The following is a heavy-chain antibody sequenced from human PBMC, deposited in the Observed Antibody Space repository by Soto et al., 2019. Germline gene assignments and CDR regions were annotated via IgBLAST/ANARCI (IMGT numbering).Heavy chain of an antibody. J-gene: IGHJ4*02. D-gene: IGHD3-10*01. CDR2: IYYNGDT. CDR1: GGSISSNSHY. CDR3: AVGGRYYFDY. V-gene: IGHV4-39*07. Sequence: PSETLSLTCSVSGGSISSNSHYWVWIRQPPGKGLEWIGSIYYNGDTYYNPSLKSRVTISVDTSKNQFSLKLSSVTAADTAVYYCAVGGRYYFDYWGQGTLVTVSS.